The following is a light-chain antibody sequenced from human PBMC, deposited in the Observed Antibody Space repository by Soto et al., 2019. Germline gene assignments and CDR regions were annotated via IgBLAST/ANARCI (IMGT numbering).Light chain of an antibody. Sequence: DTQMTQSPSTLSASVGDSDTIICRASQSISSWLAWYQQKPGKAPKLLIYKASSLESGVPSRFSGSGSGTDFTLTISSLQPEDFATYYCQQSYSTSWTFGQGTKVDIK. CDR1: QSISSW. V-gene: IGKV1-5*03. CDR2: KAS. J-gene: IGKJ1*01. CDR3: QQSYSTSWT.